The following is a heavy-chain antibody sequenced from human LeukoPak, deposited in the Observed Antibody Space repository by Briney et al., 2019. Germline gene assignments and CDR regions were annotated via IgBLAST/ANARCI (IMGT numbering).Heavy chain of an antibody. CDR3: AKDTSIGRYCTNGVCSPFDY. V-gene: IGHV3-30*04. CDR2: ISSDGSDE. Sequence: GGSPRLSCAASGFTFSTYAMHWVRQAPGKGLEWVGVISSDGSDEWYADSVKGRFTISRDNSRSTLYLQMNSLRAEDTALYYCAKDTSIGRYCTNGVCSPFDYWGQGTLVTVSS. CDR1: GFTFSTYA. D-gene: IGHD2-8*01. J-gene: IGHJ4*02.